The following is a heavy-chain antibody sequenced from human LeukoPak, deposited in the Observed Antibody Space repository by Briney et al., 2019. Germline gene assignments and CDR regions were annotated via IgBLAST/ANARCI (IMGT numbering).Heavy chain of an antibody. Sequence: ASETLSLTCIVSGDSISTYYWSWVRQPPGKGLEWIGYVSYSGGTNYNPSLKSRLTISVDTSKSQFSMKLSSVTAADTAVYYCARASYDYVWGSYRSPQYYFDYWGQGTLVTVSS. V-gene: IGHV4-59*01. CDR2: VSYSGGT. CDR1: GDSISTYY. D-gene: IGHD3-16*02. J-gene: IGHJ4*02. CDR3: ARASYDYVWGSYRSPQYYFDY.